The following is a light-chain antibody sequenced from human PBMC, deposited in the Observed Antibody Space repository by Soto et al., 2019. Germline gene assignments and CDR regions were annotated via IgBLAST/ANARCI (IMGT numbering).Light chain of an antibody. Sequence: QSLLTQPASVSGSPGQSITISCTGTSSDVGGYNHVSWYQIHPGKAPKLTIYEVTSRPSGVSYRFSGSKSGNSASLTISGLQAEDEADYYCSSYASSSSYVFGGGTKVTVL. J-gene: IGLJ1*01. V-gene: IGLV2-14*01. CDR2: EVT. CDR1: SSDVGGYNH. CDR3: SSYASSSSYV.